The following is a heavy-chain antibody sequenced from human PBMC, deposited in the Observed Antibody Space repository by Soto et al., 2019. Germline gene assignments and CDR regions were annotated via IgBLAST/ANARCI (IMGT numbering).Heavy chain of an antibody. V-gene: IGHV4-39*01. CDR1: GGSISSYY. CDR3: ARHEPDCSGGSCYPYYFDY. D-gene: IGHD2-15*01. Sequence: SATLSLTCTVSGGSISSYYWGWIRQPPGKGLEWIGSIYYSGSTYYNPSLKSRVTISVDTSKNQFSLKLSSVTAADTAVYYCARHEPDCSGGSCYPYYFDYWGQGTLVTVSS. J-gene: IGHJ4*02. CDR2: IYYSGST.